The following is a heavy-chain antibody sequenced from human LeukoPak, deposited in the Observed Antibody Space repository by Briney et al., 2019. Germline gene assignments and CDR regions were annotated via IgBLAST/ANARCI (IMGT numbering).Heavy chain of an antibody. Sequence: GGSLRLSCAASGFTFSDYYMSWIRQAPGKGLEWVSYIRSSGSTIYYADSVKGRFTISRDNAKNSLYLQMNSLRAEDTAVYYCARDTLYDSSGYTQYYYYYYMDVWGKGTTVTVSS. CDR1: GFTFSDYY. CDR2: IRSSGSTI. V-gene: IGHV3-11*04. J-gene: IGHJ6*03. D-gene: IGHD3-22*01. CDR3: ARDTLYDSSGYTQYYYYYYMDV.